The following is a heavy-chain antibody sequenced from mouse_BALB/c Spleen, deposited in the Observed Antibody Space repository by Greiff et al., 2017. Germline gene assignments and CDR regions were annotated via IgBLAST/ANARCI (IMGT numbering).Heavy chain of an antibody. V-gene: IGHV14-1*02. Sequence: EVQLQQSGAELVRPGALVKLSCKASGFNIKDYYMHWVKQRPEQGLEWIGWIDPENGNTIYDPKFQGKASITADTSSNTAYLQLSSLTSEDTAVYYCALIYYGNYRNYWGQGTTLTVSS. CDR2: IDPENGNT. CDR3: ALIYYGNYRNY. J-gene: IGHJ2*01. CDR1: GFNIKDYY. D-gene: IGHD2-1*01.